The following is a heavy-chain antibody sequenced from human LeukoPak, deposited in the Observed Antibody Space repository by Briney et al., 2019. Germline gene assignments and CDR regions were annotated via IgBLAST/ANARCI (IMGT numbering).Heavy chain of an antibody. Sequence: ASVKVSCKASGYTFTSYYMHWVRQAPGQGLEWMGIINPSGGSTSYAQKFQGRVTMTRDTSTSTVYMELSSLRSEDTAVYYCARDRLVGYYDSSGYSPNWFDPWGQGTLVTVSS. V-gene: IGHV1-46*01. CDR2: INPSGGST. CDR1: GYTFTSYY. D-gene: IGHD3-22*01. J-gene: IGHJ5*02. CDR3: ARDRLVGYYDSSGYSPNWFDP.